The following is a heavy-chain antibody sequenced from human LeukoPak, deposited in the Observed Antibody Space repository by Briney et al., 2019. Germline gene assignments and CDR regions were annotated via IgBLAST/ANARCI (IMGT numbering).Heavy chain of an antibody. CDR1: GYTFTGYY. V-gene: IGHV1-2*02. J-gene: IGHJ5*02. CDR3: ASGTLHYGSGTGWFDP. D-gene: IGHD3-10*01. CDR2: INPNSGGT. Sequence: ASVKVSCKASGYTFTGYYMHWVRQAPGQGLEWMGWINPNSGGTNYAQKFQGRVTMTRDTSISTAYMELSRLRSDDTAVYYCASGTLHYGSGTGWFDPWGQGTLVTVSS.